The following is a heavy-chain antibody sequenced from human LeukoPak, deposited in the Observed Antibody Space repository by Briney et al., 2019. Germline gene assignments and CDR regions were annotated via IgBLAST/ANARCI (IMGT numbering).Heavy chain of an antibody. J-gene: IGHJ4*02. CDR2: IYSGGST. D-gene: IGHD3-22*01. V-gene: IGHV3-66*01. Sequence: GGSLRLSCAASGFTVSSNYMSWVRRAPGKGLEWVSVIYSGGSTYYADSVKGRFTISRDNSKNTLYLQMNSLRAEDTAVYYCARVEGSYYDSSGYFDYWGQGTLVTVSS. CDR1: GFTVSSNY. CDR3: ARVEGSYYDSSGYFDY.